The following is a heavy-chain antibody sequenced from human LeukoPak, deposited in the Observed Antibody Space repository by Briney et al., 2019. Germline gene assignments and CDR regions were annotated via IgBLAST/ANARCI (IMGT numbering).Heavy chain of an antibody. CDR2: IYHSGST. D-gene: IGHD1-1*01. V-gene: IGHV4-39*07. J-gene: IGHJ4*02. CDR3: ARGTRGSDSSFDF. CDR1: GDSSDNNGFY. Sequence: SETLSLTCTVSGDSSDNNGFYWGWIRQPPGKGLEWIGNIYHSGSTYYNPSLKSRVTTSVDTSKNQFSLKLSSVTAADTAVYYCARGTRGSDSSFDFWGQGTLVTVSS.